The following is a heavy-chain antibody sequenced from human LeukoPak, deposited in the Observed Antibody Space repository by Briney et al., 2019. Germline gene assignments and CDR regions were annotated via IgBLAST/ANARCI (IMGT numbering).Heavy chain of an antibody. D-gene: IGHD3-10*01. Sequence: PGGSLRLSCAASEFTFRSYAMSWVRQAPGKGLEWVSAISGSHYIYYPRSVKGRFTISRDNAKRSLYLQMNSLRAEDTAVYYCAKGTYGSGTYGAHDYWGQGTLVTVSS. CDR2: ISGSHYI. CDR1: EFTFRSYA. V-gene: IGHV3-21*04. J-gene: IGHJ4*02. CDR3: AKGTYGSGTYGAHDY.